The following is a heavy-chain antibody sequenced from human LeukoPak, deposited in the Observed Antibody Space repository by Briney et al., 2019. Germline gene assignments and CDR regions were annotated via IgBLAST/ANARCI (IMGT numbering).Heavy chain of an antibody. D-gene: IGHD1-26*01. J-gene: IGHJ4*02. V-gene: IGHV4-34*01. Sequence: SETLSLTCAVYGGSFSGYYWSWIRQPPGKGLEWIGQINQSGSTNYNPSLKSRVTISVDTSKNQFYMTLSSVTAADTAVYYCARGRGGGYYISPVFDYWGQGTLVTVSS. CDR1: GGSFSGYY. CDR2: INQSGST. CDR3: ARGRGGGYYISPVFDY.